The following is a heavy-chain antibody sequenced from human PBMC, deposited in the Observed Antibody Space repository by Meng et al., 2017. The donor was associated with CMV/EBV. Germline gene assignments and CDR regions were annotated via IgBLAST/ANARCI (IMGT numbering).Heavy chain of an antibody. CDR3: ARDGVVLNNWFDP. V-gene: IGHV1-69*04. Sequence: SVQVSCKASAGTFSSYTISWVRQAPGQGLEWVGRIIPILGIANYAQQFQGRVTITADKSTSTAYMELSSLRSEDTAVYYCARDGVVLNNWFDPWGQGALVTVSS. CDR2: IIPILGIA. CDR1: AGTFSSYT. J-gene: IGHJ5*02. D-gene: IGHD2-15*01.